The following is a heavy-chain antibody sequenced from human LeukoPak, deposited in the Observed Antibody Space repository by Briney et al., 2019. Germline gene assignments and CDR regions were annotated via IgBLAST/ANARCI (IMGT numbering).Heavy chain of an antibody. Sequence: GGSLRLSCAASGFTFGNYDMHWVRQATGKGLEWVSSVGTVGDTYYAGSVKGRFTISRENARNSLYLQMNSLRAGDTAVYYCARRKAWYSSSSVDYWGQGTLVTVSS. V-gene: IGHV3-13*01. CDR1: GFTFGNYD. CDR3: ARRKAWYSSSSVDY. D-gene: IGHD6-6*01. J-gene: IGHJ4*02. CDR2: VGTVGDT.